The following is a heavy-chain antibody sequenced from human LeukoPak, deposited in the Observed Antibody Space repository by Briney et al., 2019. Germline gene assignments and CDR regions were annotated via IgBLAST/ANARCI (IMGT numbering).Heavy chain of an antibody. Sequence: ASVKVSCKASGYTFTSYAMNWVRRAPGQGLEWMGWINTNTGNPTYAQGFTGRFVFSLDTSVSTAYLQISSLKAEDTAVYYCARESPPPDYYDSSGYFDYWGQGTLVTVSS. CDR1: GYTFTSYA. J-gene: IGHJ4*02. CDR3: ARESPPPDYYDSSGYFDY. D-gene: IGHD3-22*01. CDR2: INTNTGNP. V-gene: IGHV7-4-1*02.